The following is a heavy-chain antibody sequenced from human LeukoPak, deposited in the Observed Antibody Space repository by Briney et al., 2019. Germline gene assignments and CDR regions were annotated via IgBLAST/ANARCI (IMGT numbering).Heavy chain of an antibody. D-gene: IGHD3-22*01. CDR3: GKTYYYDPFDY. CDR2: IYYSGNT. J-gene: IGHJ4*02. Sequence: SETLSLTCTVSGGSISNSGYYWGWIRQPPGKGLEWIGNIYYSGNTYYNPSLKSRVTMSVDTSKNQFSLKLGSVTAADTAVYYCGKTYYYDPFDYWGQGTLVTVSS. CDR1: GGSISNSGYY. V-gene: IGHV4-39*01.